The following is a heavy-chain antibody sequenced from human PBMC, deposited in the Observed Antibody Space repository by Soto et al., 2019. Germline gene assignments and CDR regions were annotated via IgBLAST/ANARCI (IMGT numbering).Heavy chain of an antibody. CDR2: IYYRGGT. CDR3: ARATADIWFDP. D-gene: IGHD2-2*01. J-gene: IGHJ5*02. Sequence: SETLSLTCSVSGGSISSGDYYWSWIRQPPGKGLELIGYIYYRGGTNYNSSLKSRVTISVDTSKNQFSLKLKSVTAADTAVYYCARATADIWFDPWGQGTLVTVSS. V-gene: IGHV4-30-4*01. CDR1: GGSISSGDYY.